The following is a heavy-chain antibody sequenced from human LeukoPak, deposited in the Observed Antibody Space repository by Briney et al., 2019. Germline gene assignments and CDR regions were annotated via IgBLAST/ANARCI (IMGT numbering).Heavy chain of an antibody. V-gene: IGHV1-2*02. Sequence: ASVKVSCKASGYTFTGNYMHWVRQAPGQGLGWMGWINPYSGDTNYAQQFQGRVTLTRDTSISTAYMELARLTSDDTAVYYCARDRGSYPPRAFDIWGQGTTVTVSS. CDR3: ARDRGSYPPRAFDI. CDR1: GYTFTGNY. J-gene: IGHJ3*02. CDR2: INPYSGDT. D-gene: IGHD1-26*01.